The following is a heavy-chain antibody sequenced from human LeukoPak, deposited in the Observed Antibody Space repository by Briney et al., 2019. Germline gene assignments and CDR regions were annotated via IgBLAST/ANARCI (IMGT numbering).Heavy chain of an antibody. Sequence: PGGSLRLSCAASGFTFSSYAMSWVRQAPGKGLEWVGRIKSKTDGGTTDYAAPVKGRFTISRDDSKNTLYLQMNRLKTEDTAVYYCTSNPMDYYGSGSLDYWGQGTLVTVSS. CDR2: IKSKTDGGTT. CDR1: GFTFSSYA. CDR3: TSNPMDYYGSGSLDY. J-gene: IGHJ4*02. D-gene: IGHD3-10*01. V-gene: IGHV3-15*01.